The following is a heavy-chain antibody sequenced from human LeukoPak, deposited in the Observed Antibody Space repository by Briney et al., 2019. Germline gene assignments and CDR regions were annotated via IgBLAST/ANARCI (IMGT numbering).Heavy chain of an antibody. J-gene: IGHJ4*02. CDR2: IYYSGST. D-gene: IGHD3-10*01. CDR3: ARDVLWFGESTFDY. Sequence: SETLSLTCTVSGGSISSSSYSWGWIRQPPGKGLEWIGSIYYSGSTYYNPPLKSRVTISVDTSKNHFSLKLSPVTAADTAVYYCARDVLWFGESTFDYWGQGTLVTVSS. V-gene: IGHV4-39*02. CDR1: GGSISSSSYS.